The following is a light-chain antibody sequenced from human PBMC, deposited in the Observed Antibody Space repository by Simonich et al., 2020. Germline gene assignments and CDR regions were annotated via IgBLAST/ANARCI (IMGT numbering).Light chain of an antibody. V-gene: IGKV2-30*02. Sequence: DVVMTQSPLSLPVTLGQPASISCRSIQSLLHSDGNTYLNWFQQRPGQSPRRLIYKVSNRDSGVPDRISGSGSGTDFTLKISRVEAEDVGVYYCMQGTHWPWTFGQGTKVEIK. J-gene: IGKJ1*01. CDR2: KVS. CDR1: QSLLHSDGNTY. CDR3: MQGTHWPWT.